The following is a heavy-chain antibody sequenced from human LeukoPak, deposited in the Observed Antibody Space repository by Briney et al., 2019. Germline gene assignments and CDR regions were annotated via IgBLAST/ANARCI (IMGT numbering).Heavy chain of an antibody. CDR3: ARLHSDYGDYWAGSGYYYYGMDV. D-gene: IGHD4-17*01. J-gene: IGHJ6*02. Sequence: SVKVSCKASGGTFSSYAISWVRQAPGQGLEWMGRNIPIFGIANYAQKFQGRVTITADKSTSTAYMELSSLRSEDTAVYYCARLHSDYGDYWAGSGYYYYGMDVWGQGTTVTVSS. CDR2: NIPIFGIA. V-gene: IGHV1-69*04. CDR1: GGTFSSYA.